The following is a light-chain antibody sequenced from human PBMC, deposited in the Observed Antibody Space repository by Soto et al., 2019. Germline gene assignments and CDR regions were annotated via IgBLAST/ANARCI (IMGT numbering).Light chain of an antibody. CDR1: QSLSRTY. J-gene: IGKJ2*01. V-gene: IGKV3-20*01. CDR2: ASS. Sequence: EIVLTQSPGTLSLSPGDRATLSCRASQSLSRTYLAWYQQKPGQAPRLLIYASSDRAPGIPDRFRGSGSWTAFALTINRLEHEDFAVYYCQGYGRSPLYTFGQGTKLEIK. CDR3: QGYGRSPLYT.